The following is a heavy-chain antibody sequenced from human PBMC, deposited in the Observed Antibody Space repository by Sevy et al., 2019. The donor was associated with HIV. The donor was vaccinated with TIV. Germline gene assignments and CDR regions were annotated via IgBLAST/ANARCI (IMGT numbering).Heavy chain of an antibody. J-gene: IGHJ4*02. CDR2: ISSDGNNR. CDR1: GFAFSAHD. CDR3: AKRSGSQINFDC. V-gene: IGHV3-30*18. D-gene: IGHD6-19*01. Sequence: GGSLRLSCGASGFAFSAHDMHWVRQAPGKGLEWVGLISSDGNNRHFADSVKGRFSIARDNSKNTLYLQLNSLRPEDTAVYYCAKRSGSQINFDCWGQGTLVTVSS.